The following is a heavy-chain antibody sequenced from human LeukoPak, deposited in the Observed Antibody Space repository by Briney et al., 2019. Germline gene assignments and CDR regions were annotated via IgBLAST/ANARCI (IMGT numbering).Heavy chain of an antibody. CDR2: VDPDDGQR. V-gene: IGHV1-24*01. Sequence: ASVKVSCKISGYTLNDISVHWVRQPPGKGLEWMGGVDPDDGQRVYAQRFQGSVTMTEDTSTNTAYMELSRLRSEDTAVYFCAAVSGHYTFLDAWGQGALVTVST. J-gene: IGHJ5*02. CDR3: AAVSGHYTFLDA. CDR1: GYTLNDIS. D-gene: IGHD4-11*01.